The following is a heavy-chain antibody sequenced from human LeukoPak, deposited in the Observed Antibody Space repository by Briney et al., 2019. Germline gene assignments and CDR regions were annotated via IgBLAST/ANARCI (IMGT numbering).Heavy chain of an antibody. J-gene: IGHJ5*02. CDR1: GASISSDDYY. Sequence: SETLSLTCAVSGASISSDDYYWIWVRQPPGKGLEWIGYTYYSRSTYYNPSLKRRITISVDSSKNQFSLKLSSMTAADTAVYYCATLVFGSSGYYGNWFDPWGQGTLVTVSS. V-gene: IGHV4-30-4*01. D-gene: IGHD3-22*01. CDR3: ATLVFGSSGYYGNWFDP. CDR2: TYYSRST.